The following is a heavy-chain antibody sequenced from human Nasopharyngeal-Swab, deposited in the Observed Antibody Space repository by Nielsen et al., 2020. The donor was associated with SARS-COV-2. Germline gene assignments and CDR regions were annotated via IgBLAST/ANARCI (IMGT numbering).Heavy chain of an antibody. J-gene: IGHJ4*02. V-gene: IGHV1-46*01. CDR1: GHTFTSYY. D-gene: IGHD4-17*01. Sequence: ASVKVSCKASGHTFTSYYMHWVRQAPGQGLEWMGIINPSGGSTSYAQKFQGRVTMTRDTSTSTVYMELSSLRSEDTAVYYCATARAGDYFDYWGQGTLVTVSS. CDR3: ATARAGDYFDY. CDR2: INPSGGST.